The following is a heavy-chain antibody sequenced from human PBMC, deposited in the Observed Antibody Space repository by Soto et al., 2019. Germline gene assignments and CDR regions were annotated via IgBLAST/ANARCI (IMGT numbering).Heavy chain of an antibody. CDR1: GFTFSSYS. CDR3: ARDGGCSGGSCYYYYYYYMDV. CDR2: ISSSSSYI. V-gene: IGHV3-21*01. Sequence: GGSLRLSCAASGFTFSSYSMNWVRQAPGKGLEWVSSISSSSSYIYYADSVKGRFTISRDNAKNSLYLQMNSLRAEDTAVYYCARDGGCSGGSCYYYYYYYMDVWGKGTTVTVSS. D-gene: IGHD2-15*01. J-gene: IGHJ6*03.